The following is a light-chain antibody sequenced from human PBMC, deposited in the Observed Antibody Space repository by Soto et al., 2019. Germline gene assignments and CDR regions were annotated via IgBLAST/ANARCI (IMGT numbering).Light chain of an antibody. CDR1: TGAVTSGHY. J-gene: IGLJ1*01. CDR2: DTN. Sequence: QAVVTQEPSLTVSPGGTVTLTCGSSTGAVTSGHYPYWFQQKPGQAPRTLIYDTNNKHSWTPARFSGSLLGGKAALTLSGAQPEDEAEYYCLLSYSNTRNVFGTGTKVT. CDR3: LLSYSNTRNV. V-gene: IGLV7-46*01.